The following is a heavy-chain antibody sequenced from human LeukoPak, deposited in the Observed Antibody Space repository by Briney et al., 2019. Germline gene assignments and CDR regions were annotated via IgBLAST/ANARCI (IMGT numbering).Heavy chain of an antibody. CDR3: ARGTYSSGASY. Sequence: PGGSLRLSCAASGFTFSNYNMNWVRQAPGKGLEWISFISNSGDTTYYADSVKGRFTISRDNAKNSLYLQMNSLRDEDTAVYFCARGTYSSGASYWGQGTLSPSPQ. D-gene: IGHD3-22*01. CDR1: GFTFSNYN. J-gene: IGHJ4*02. V-gene: IGHV3-48*02. CDR2: ISNSGDTT.